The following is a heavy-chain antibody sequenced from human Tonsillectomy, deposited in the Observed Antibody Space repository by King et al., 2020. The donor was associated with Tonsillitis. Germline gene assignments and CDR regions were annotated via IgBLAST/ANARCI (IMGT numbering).Heavy chain of an antibody. J-gene: IGHJ4*02. CDR2: ISSNGGST. CDR3: ASGVDGYDCGYFDH. V-gene: IGHV3-64*02. Sequence: VQLVESGEGLVQPGGSLRLSCAASGFTFNTYAMHWVRQAPGKGLEYVSAISSNGGSTYYADSVKGRFTISRDNSKNTLFLQMGSLRAEDMAIYYCASGVDGYDCGYFDHWGQGTLVTVSS. CDR1: GFTFNTYA. D-gene: IGHD5-12*01.